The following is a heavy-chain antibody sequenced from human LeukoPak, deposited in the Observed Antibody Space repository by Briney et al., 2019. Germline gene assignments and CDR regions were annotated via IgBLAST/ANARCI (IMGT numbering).Heavy chain of an antibody. Sequence: GGSLRLSCAASGFTVSSNYMSWVRQAPGKGLEWVSVIYSGGSTYYADSVKGRFTISRDNSKNTLYLQMNSLRAEDTAVYYCARDLHSQWLPSDYWGQGTLVTVSS. D-gene: IGHD6-19*01. CDR2: IYSGGST. V-gene: IGHV3-66*01. CDR1: GFTVSSNY. J-gene: IGHJ4*02. CDR3: ARDLHSQWLPSDY.